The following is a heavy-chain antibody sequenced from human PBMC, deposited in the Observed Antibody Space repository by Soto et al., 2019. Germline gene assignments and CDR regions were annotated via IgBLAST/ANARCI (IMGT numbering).Heavy chain of an antibody. J-gene: IGHJ4*02. CDR1: GGSICSGGYS. CDR2: IYHSGST. CDR3: AAGGGLPRYY. Sequence: PSETLSLTCAVSGGSICSGGYSWSWIRQPPGKGLEWIGYIYHSGSTYYNPSLKSRVTTSVDRSKNQFSLKLSSVTAADTAVYYCAAGGGLPRYYWGQGTLVTVSS. V-gene: IGHV4-30-2*01. D-gene: IGHD5-12*01.